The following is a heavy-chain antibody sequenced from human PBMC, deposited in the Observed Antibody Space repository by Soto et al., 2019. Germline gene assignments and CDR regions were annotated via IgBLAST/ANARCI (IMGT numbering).Heavy chain of an antibody. CDR2: IIPIFGTA. D-gene: IGHD3-16*01. Sequence: QVQLVQSGAEVKKPGSSVKVSCKASGGTFSSYAISWVRQAPGQGHEWMGGIIPIFGTANYAQKFKSRVTITADESTSKAYMELSSLSSNDTAVYYCARSTFGGYYYYGMDVWGQGTTVTVSS. CDR3: ARSTFGGYYYYGMDV. J-gene: IGHJ6*02. CDR1: GGTFSSYA. V-gene: IGHV1-69*01.